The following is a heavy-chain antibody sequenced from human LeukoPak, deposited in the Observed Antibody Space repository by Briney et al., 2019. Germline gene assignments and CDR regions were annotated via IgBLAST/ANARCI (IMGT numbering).Heavy chain of an antibody. J-gene: IGHJ4*02. Sequence: LSLTCAVYGGSFSGYYMSWIRQAPGKGLEWVSYISSSGSTIYYADSVKGRFTIPRDNAKNSLYLQMNSLRAEDSALYYCAKDPTDFDSSGQTYFDYWGQGTLVTVSS. V-gene: IGHV3-11*01. CDR3: AKDPTDFDSSGQTYFDY. CDR1: GGSFSGYY. D-gene: IGHD3-22*01. CDR2: ISSSGSTI.